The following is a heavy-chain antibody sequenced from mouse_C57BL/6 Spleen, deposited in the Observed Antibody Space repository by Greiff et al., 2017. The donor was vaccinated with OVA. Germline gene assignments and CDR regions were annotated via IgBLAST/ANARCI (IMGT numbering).Heavy chain of an antibody. CDR2: IYPGSGST. V-gene: IGHV1-55*01. CDR1: GYTFTSYW. J-gene: IGHJ4*01. CDR3: AREVDGYDYAMDY. Sequence: QVQLQQPGAELVKPGASVKMSCKASGYTFTSYWITWVKQRPGQGLEWIGDIYPGSGSTNYNEKFKSKATLTVDTSSSTAYMQLSSLTSEDSAVYYGAREVDGYDYAMDYWGQGTSVTVSS. D-gene: IGHD2-3*01.